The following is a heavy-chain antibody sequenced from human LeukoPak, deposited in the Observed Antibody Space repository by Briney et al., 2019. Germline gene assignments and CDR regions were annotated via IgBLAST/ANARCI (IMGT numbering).Heavy chain of an antibody. CDR2: ISPTGSTT. V-gene: IGHV3-74*01. J-gene: IGHJ4*02. CDR3: ARGPNSNWSGLDF. D-gene: IGHD6-6*01. CDR1: GFPFSSYW. Sequence: GSLRLSCAASGFPFSSYWMHWARQLPGKGLVWVSRISPTGSTTSYADSVKGRFTVSRDNAKNTLYLQVNNLRAEDTAVYYCARGPNSNWSGLDFWGQGTLLTVSS.